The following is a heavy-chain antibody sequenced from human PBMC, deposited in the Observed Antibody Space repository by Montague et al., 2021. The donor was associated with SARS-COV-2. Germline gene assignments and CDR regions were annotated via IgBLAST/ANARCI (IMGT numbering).Heavy chain of an antibody. CDR1: GESVSGFY. CDR2: INHSGSP. V-gene: IGHV4-34*01. J-gene: IGHJ5*02. CDR3: ARDAGIAATGLNWFDH. Sequence: SETLSLTCAVYGESVSGFYWGWIRQPPGEGLEWLGEINHSGSPNYNPSLKSRVTISVDTSKNQFSLKLSSVTAADTAVYYCARDAGIAATGLNWFDHWGQGTLVTVSS. D-gene: IGHD6-13*01.